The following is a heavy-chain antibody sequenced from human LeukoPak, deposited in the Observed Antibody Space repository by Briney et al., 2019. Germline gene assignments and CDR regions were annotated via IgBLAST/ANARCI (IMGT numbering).Heavy chain of an antibody. J-gene: IGHJ4*02. Sequence: HPGGSLRLSCAASGFTFSSYEMNWVRQAPGKGLEWVSYISSRGSTMYYIDSVKGRLTISRDNSKNTLYLQMNSLRAEDTAVYYCASELLGRAVAGSPFDYWGQGTLVTVSS. CDR3: ASELLGRAVAGSPFDY. V-gene: IGHV3-48*03. D-gene: IGHD6-19*01. CDR1: GFTFSSYE. CDR2: ISSRGSTM.